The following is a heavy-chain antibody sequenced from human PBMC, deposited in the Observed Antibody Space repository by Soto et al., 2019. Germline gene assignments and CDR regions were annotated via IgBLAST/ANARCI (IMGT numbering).Heavy chain of an antibody. CDR1: GYTLTELS. CDR3: ATVYRRLRAFDY. V-gene: IGHV1-24*01. J-gene: IGHJ4*02. CDR2: FDPEDGET. D-gene: IGHD5-12*01. Sequence: ASVKVSCEVSGYTLTELSMHWVRQAPGKGLEWMGGFDPEDGETIYAQKFQGRVTMTEDTSTDTAYMELSSLRSEDTAVYYCATVYRRLRAFDYWGQGTLVTVSS.